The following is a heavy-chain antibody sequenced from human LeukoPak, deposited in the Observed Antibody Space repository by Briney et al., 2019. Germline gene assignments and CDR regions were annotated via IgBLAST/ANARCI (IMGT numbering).Heavy chain of an antibody. Sequence: PGGPLRLSCAASGFTFRSYGMHWVRQAPGKGLEWVALIWYDDGSNKYYADSVKGRFTISRDNSKNTLFLQMNSLRVEDTAVYYCARSSYSSSWYADYWGQGTLVTVSS. V-gene: IGHV3-33*01. J-gene: IGHJ4*02. CDR2: IWYDDGSNK. CDR3: ARSSYSSSWYADY. D-gene: IGHD6-13*01. CDR1: GFTFRSYG.